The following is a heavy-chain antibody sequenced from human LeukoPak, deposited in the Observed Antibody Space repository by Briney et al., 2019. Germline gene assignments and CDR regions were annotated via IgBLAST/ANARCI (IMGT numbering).Heavy chain of an antibody. CDR2: ISAYNGNT. Sequence: ASVKVSCKTSGYTFTSYGISWVRQAPGQGLEWMGWISAYNGNTHSAQKLQGRVTMTTDTSTSTAYMELRSLRSDDTAVYYCARGFPPRRQYDSSGYYSYYFDYWGQGTLVTVSA. V-gene: IGHV1-18*01. D-gene: IGHD3-22*01. CDR1: GYTFTSYG. J-gene: IGHJ4*02. CDR3: ARGFPPRRQYDSSGYYSYYFDY.